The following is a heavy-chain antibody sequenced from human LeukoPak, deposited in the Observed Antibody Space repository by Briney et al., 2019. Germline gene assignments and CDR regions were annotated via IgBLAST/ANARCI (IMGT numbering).Heavy chain of an antibody. CDR1: GFTFSSYS. V-gene: IGHV3-21*01. D-gene: IGHD4-17*01. CDR2: INSSSSSI. CDR3: AREFGDYEAIDY. J-gene: IGHJ4*02. Sequence: GGSLRLSCAASGFTFSSYSMNWVRQAPGKGLEWVSSINSSSSSIYYADSVEGRFTISRDNAKNSLYLQMNSLSAEDTAVYYCAREFGDYEAIDYWGQGTLVTVSS.